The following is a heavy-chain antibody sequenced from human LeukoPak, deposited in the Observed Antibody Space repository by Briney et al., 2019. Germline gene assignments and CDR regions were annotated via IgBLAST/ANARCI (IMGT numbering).Heavy chain of an antibody. CDR1: GYTFTSYD. CDR3: ARELRSGWYYFDY. J-gene: IGHJ4*02. CDR2: MNPNSGNT. Sequence: GASVKVSCKASGYTFTSYDINWVRQATGQGLEWMGWMNPNSGNTGYAQKFQGRVTMTRNTSISTAYMELSSLRFEDTAVYYCARELRSGWYYFDYWGQGTLVTVSS. V-gene: IGHV1-8*01. D-gene: IGHD6-19*01.